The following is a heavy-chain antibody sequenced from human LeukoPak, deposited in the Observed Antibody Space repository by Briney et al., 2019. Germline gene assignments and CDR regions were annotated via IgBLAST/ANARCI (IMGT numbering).Heavy chain of an antibody. CDR3: ARDKGDYDTSGSLFVF. J-gene: IGHJ4*02. CDR2: FDPEDGET. D-gene: IGHD3-22*01. V-gene: IGHV1-24*01. Sequence: GASVKVSCKVSGYTLTELSMHWVRQAPGKGLEWMGGFDPEDGETIYAQKFQGRVTMTEDTSTDTAYMELSSLRAEDTAVYYCARDKGDYDTSGSLFVFGGQGTLVTVSS. CDR1: GYTLTELS.